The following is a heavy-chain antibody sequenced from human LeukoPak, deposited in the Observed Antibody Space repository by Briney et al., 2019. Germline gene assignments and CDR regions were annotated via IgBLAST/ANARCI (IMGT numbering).Heavy chain of an antibody. CDR2: ISYDGSNK. D-gene: IGHD6-19*01. CDR1: GFTFSSYA. J-gene: IGHJ4*02. Sequence: PGRSLRLSCAASGFTFSSYAMHWVRQAPGKGLEWVAVISYDGSNKYYADSVKGRFTVSRDNAKNLVYLQMNSLRDEDTAVYYCARTYSSGWLVDYWGQGTLVTVSS. V-gene: IGHV3-30-3*01. CDR3: ARTYSSGWLVDY.